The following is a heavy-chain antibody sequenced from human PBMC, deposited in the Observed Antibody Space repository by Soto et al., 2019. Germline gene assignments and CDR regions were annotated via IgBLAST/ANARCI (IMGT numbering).Heavy chain of an antibody. CDR3: AKDRVSCTNGVCYPDYYYGMDV. Sequence: GGYLRLSCAASGFTFSSYGMHWVRQAPGKGLEWVAVISYDGSNKYYEDSVKGRFTISRDNSKNTLYLQMNSLRAEDTAVYYCAKDRVSCTNGVCYPDYYYGMDVWGQGTTVTVSS. D-gene: IGHD2-8*01. CDR2: ISYDGSNK. J-gene: IGHJ6*02. CDR1: GFTFSSYG. V-gene: IGHV3-30*18.